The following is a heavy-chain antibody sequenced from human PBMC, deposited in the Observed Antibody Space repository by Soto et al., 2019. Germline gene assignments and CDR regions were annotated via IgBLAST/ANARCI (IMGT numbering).Heavy chain of an antibody. CDR3: VRDDWTSHYYYYGMDV. J-gene: IGHJ6*02. CDR2: INAGNGNT. V-gene: IGHV1-3*01. Sequence: ASVKVSCKASGYTFTSYAMHWVRQAPGQRLEWMGWINAGNGNTKYSQKFQGRVTITRDTSASTAYMELSSLRSEDTAVYYCVRDDWTSHYYYYGMDVWGQGTTVTVSS. D-gene: IGHD2-2*01. CDR1: GYTFTSYA.